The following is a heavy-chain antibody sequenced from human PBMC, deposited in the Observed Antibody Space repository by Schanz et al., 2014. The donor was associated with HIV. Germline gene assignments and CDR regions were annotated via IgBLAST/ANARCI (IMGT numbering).Heavy chain of an antibody. J-gene: IGHJ6*02. CDR1: GFTFSTYA. CDR3: ARGSGPYYYYYGMDV. Sequence: VQLVESGGGLVKPGGSLRLSCAATGFTFSTYAMSWVRQAPGKGLEWVAVIWYDGSNKYYADSVKGRFTISRDNSKNTLYLQMNSLRAEDTAVYYCARGSGPYYYYYGMDVWGQGTTVTVSS. D-gene: IGHD2-15*01. V-gene: IGHV3-33*08. CDR2: IWYDGSNK.